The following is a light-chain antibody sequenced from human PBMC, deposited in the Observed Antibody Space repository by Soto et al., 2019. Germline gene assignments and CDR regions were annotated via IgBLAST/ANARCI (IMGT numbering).Light chain of an antibody. CDR3: TSSTPTGAIV. Sequence: QSALTQPASVSGSPGQSITVSCTGTNTDVGGYNYVSWYQHRPGKSPRLMIYEVRNRLSGVSNRFSGSKSGNTASLTISGLQSEDEADYYCTSSTPTGAIVFGSGTKVTVL. V-gene: IGLV2-14*01. J-gene: IGLJ6*01. CDR1: NTDVGGYNY. CDR2: EVR.